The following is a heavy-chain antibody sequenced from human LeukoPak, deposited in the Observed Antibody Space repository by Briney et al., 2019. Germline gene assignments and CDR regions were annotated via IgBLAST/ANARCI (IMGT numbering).Heavy chain of an antibody. J-gene: IGHJ5*02. CDR1: GFTFDDYG. Sequence: GGSLRLSCAASGFTFDDYGMSWVRQAPGKGLEGVSGINWNGGSTGYADSVKGRFTISRDNAKNSLYLQMNSLRAEDTALYYCARGENFWSGYYTSWFYPWGQGTLVTVSS. CDR3: ARGENFWSGYYTSWFYP. V-gene: IGHV3-20*04. D-gene: IGHD3-3*01. CDR2: INWNGGST.